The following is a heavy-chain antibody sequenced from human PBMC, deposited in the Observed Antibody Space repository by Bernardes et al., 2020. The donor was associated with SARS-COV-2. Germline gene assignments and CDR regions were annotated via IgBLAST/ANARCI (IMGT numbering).Heavy chain of an antibody. V-gene: IGHV2-5*02. CDR3: AHRSITLVRGKYYFDY. CDR2: IYWDDDK. D-gene: IGHD3-10*01. Sequence: SGPALGKPTQTLTLTCTFSGFSLSSSGVGVGWIRQPPGKALECLALIYWDDDKRYSPSLKSRLTITKDTSKDQVVLTMTNMDPVDTATYYCAHRSITLVRGKYYFDYWGQGTLVTVSS. CDR1: GFSLSSSGVG. J-gene: IGHJ4*02.